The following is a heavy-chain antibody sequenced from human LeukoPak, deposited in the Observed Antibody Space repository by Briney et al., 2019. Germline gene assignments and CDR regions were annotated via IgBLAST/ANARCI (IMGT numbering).Heavy chain of an antibody. V-gene: IGHV3-23*01. CDR2: ISGSGGST. D-gene: IGHD3-22*01. J-gene: IGHJ1*01. Sequence: GGSLRLSCAASGFTFRNYGMHWVRQAPGKGLEWVSAISGSGGSTYYADSVKGRFTISRDNSKNTLYLQMNSLRAEDTAVYYCAKELNRFYYDSSGYYPEAEYFQHWGQGTLVTVSS. CDR3: AKELNRFYYDSSGYYPEAEYFQH. CDR1: GFTFRNYG.